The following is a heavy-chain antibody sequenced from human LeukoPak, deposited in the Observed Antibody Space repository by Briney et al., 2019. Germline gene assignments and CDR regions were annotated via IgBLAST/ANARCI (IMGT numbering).Heavy chain of an antibody. D-gene: IGHD5-12*01. CDR1: GYSISSGYY. CDR3: AGRGYSGYDHYFDY. J-gene: IGHJ4*02. V-gene: IGHV4-38-2*02. CDR2: IYHSGST. Sequence: SETLSLTCSVSGYSISSGYYWGWIRQPPGKGLEWIGSIYHSGSTYYNPSLKSRVTISVDTSKNQFSLKLSSVTAADTAVYYCAGRGYSGYDHYFDYWGQGTLVTVSS.